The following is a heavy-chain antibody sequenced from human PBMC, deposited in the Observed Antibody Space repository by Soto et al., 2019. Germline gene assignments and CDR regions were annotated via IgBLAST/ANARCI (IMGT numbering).Heavy chain of an antibody. CDR3: ARGVERGRWYEGIDY. D-gene: IGHD6-13*01. CDR1: GFTFSSYG. V-gene: IGHV3-33*01. Sequence: QVQVVESGGGVVQPGRSLRLSCAASGFTFSSYGMHWVRQAPGKGLERVAVVWYDGSNKYYADSVKGRFTISRDNSKNTRYLQMHSLRAEDTAVYYCARGVERGRWYEGIDYWGQGTLVTVSS. J-gene: IGHJ4*02. CDR2: VWYDGSNK.